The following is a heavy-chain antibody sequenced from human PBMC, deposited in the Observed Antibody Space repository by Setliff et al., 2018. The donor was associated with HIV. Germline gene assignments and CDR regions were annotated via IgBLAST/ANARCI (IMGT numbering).Heavy chain of an antibody. J-gene: IGHJ4*02. CDR2: VSSRGDT. V-gene: IGHV4-4*07. D-gene: IGHD4-17*01. CDR1: DSGTYY. Sequence: PSETLSLTCTVSDSGTYYWSWIRQPAGKGLEWIGRVSSRGDTNYNPSLKSRVTMSVDTSKNQFSLKLTSVTASDTAVYYCARAAAGNTGPFDLWGQGSSVTVSS. CDR3: ARAAAGNTGPFDL.